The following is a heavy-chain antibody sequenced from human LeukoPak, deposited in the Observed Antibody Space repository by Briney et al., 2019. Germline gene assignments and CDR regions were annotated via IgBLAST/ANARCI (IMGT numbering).Heavy chain of an antibody. J-gene: IGHJ4*02. CDR3: ARITYYYDSSGTGDY. Sequence: TGGSLRLSCAASGFTVSSNYMSWVRQAPGKGLEWVSVIYSGGSTYYADSVKGRFTISRDNAKNTLYLQMNSLRAEDTAMYYCARITYYYDSSGTGDYWGQGTLVTVSS. CDR1: GFTVSSNY. CDR2: IYSGGST. D-gene: IGHD3-22*01. V-gene: IGHV3-66*01.